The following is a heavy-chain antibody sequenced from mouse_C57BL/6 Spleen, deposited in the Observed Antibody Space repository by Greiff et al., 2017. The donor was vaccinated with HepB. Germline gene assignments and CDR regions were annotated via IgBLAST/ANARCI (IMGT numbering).Heavy chain of an antibody. CDR2: INPSSGYT. CDR3: ATAQATLDY. D-gene: IGHD3-2*02. Sequence: QVHVKQSGAELAKPGASVKLSCKASGYTFTSYWMHWVKQRPGQGLEWIGYINPSSGYTKYNQKFKDKATLTADKSSSTAYMQLSSLTYEDSAVYYCATAQATLDYWGQGTTLTVSS. CDR1: GYTFTSYW. V-gene: IGHV1-7*01. J-gene: IGHJ2*01.